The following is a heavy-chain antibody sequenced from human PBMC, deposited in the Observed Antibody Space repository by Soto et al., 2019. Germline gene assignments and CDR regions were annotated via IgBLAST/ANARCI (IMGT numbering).Heavy chain of an antibody. CDR2: IYYSGST. D-gene: IGHD2-2*01. CDR1: GGSISSGGYY. CDR3: ARQFLGYCSSTSCYSSIAAHYYYGMDV. J-gene: IGHJ6*02. Sequence: NPSETLSLTCTVSGGSISSGGYYWSWIRQHPGKGLEWIGYIYYSGSTYYNPSLKSRVTISVDTSKNQFSLKLSSVTAADTAVYYCARQFLGYCSSTSCYSSIAAHYYYGMDVWGQGTTVTVSS. V-gene: IGHV4-31*03.